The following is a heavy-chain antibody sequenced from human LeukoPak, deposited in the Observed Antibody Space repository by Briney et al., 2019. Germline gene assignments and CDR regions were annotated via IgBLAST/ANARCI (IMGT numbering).Heavy chain of an antibody. CDR2: INPSGGST. CDR3: ARDPSSGYYYYYYYMDV. Sequence: ASVKVSCKASGYTFTSYYMHWVRQAPGQGLEWMGIINPSGGSTSYAQKFQGRVTKTRDKSTSTVYMELSSLRSEDTAVYYCARDPSSGYYYYYYYMDVWGKGTTVTVSS. CDR1: GYTFTSYY. D-gene: IGHD3-22*01. V-gene: IGHV1-46*01. J-gene: IGHJ6*03.